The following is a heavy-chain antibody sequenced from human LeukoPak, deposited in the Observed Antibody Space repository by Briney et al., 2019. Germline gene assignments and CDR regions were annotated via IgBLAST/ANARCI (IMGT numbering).Heavy chain of an antibody. V-gene: IGHV4-59*11. CDR3: ARHRRDNTFFLDY. Sequence: LETLSLTCSVSGGSINSHYWSWIRQPPGKALEWIGYIYYTGDTVYNPSLRSRVSMSIDTSKNQFSLNLNSVTAADTAVYHCARHRRDNTFFLDYWGQGTLVTVSS. CDR1: GGSINSHY. J-gene: IGHJ4*02. CDR2: IYYTGDT. D-gene: IGHD2-2*02.